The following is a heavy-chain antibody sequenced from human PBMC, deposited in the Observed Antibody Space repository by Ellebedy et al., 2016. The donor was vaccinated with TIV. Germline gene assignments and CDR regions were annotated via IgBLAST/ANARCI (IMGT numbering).Heavy chain of an antibody. V-gene: IGHV3-11*01. CDR1: GFTFSNYA. CDR3: ARERYSGYDSDY. CDR2: ISSSGNSV. J-gene: IGHJ4*02. D-gene: IGHD5-12*01. Sequence: GGSLRLXXAASGFTFSNYAMSWIRQAPGKGLEWVSYISSSGNSVYYADSVKGRFTISRDNAKNSLYLQMNSLRAEDTAVYYCARERYSGYDSDYWGQGILVTVSS.